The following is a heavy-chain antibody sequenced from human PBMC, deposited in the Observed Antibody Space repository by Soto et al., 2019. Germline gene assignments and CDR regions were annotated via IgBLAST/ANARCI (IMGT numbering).Heavy chain of an antibody. CDR3: ARDSTPWDYSGSRDIDY. D-gene: IGHD1-26*01. CDR2: IWYDGSNK. Sequence: GGSLRLSCAASGFTFSSYGMHWVRQAPGKGLEWVAVIWYDGSNKYYADSVKGRFTISRDNSKNTLYLQMNSLRAEDTAVYYCARDSTPWDYSGSRDIDYWGQGTLVTVSS. V-gene: IGHV3-33*01. CDR1: GFTFSSYG. J-gene: IGHJ4*02.